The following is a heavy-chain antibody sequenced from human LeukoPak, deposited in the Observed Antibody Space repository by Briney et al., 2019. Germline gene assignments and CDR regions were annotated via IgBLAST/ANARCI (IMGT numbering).Heavy chain of an antibody. CDR1: GFTFSNYW. J-gene: IGHJ4*02. V-gene: IGHV3-7*01. D-gene: IGHD3-3*01. CDR3: AREGLRFLEWSSYYFDY. CDR2: IKQDGSEK. Sequence: GGSLRLSCAASGFTFSNYWMSWVRQGPGKGLEWVANIKQDGSEKYYVDSVKGRFSISRDDTKNSLYLQLNSLRAEDTAVYYCAREGLRFLEWSSYYFDYWGLGTLVTVSS.